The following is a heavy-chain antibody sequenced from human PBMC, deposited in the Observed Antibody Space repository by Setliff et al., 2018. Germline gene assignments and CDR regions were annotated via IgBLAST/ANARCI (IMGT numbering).Heavy chain of an antibody. CDR3: ARSSAPIKRDYMDV. CDR1: GFTFSSYG. Sequence: PVGSLRLSCAASGFTFSSYGMNWVRQAPGKGLEWLSYISSSSTTIYYADSVKGRFTVSRDNAKNSLYLQMNSLRADDAAVYYCARSSAPIKRDYMDVWGKGTTVTVSS. V-gene: IGHV3-48*01. CDR2: ISSSSTTI. J-gene: IGHJ6*03. D-gene: IGHD2-2*02.